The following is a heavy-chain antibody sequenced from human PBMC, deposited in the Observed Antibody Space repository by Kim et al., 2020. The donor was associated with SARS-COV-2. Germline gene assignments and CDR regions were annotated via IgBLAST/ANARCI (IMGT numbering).Heavy chain of an antibody. D-gene: IGHD1-26*01. Sequence: GGSLRLSCATSGFNFDDYAMHWVRQAPGKGLEWVSLITWDGSRTYYLDSVKGRFTSSRDNSGDSLYLQMSSLRPEDTAFYYCGKAEHPRGGAGDYRGQGTLVIVSS. CDR3: GKAEHPRGGAGDY. J-gene: IGHJ4*02. V-gene: IGHV3-43D*03. CDR1: GFNFDDYA. CDR2: ITWDGSRT.